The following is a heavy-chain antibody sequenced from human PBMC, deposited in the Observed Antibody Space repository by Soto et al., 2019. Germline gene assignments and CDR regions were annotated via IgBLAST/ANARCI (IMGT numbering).Heavy chain of an antibody. V-gene: IGHV3-33*01. CDR1: GFTFSSYG. CDR3: ARDCGYSGYDPYDY. D-gene: IGHD5-12*01. Sequence: PGGSLRLSCAASGFTFSSYGMHWVRQAPGKGLEWVAVIWYDGSNKYYADSVKGRFTISRDNSKNTLYLQMNSLRAEDTAVYYCARDCGYSGYDPYDYWGQGTLVTVSS. CDR2: IWYDGSNK. J-gene: IGHJ4*02.